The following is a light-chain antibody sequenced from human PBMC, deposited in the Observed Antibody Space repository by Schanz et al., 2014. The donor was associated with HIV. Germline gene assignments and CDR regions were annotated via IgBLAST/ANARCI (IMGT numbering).Light chain of an antibody. J-gene: IGKJ1*01. CDR2: GVS. V-gene: IGKV3-20*01. CDR3: QQYGSSPWT. Sequence: ENALTQSPGILSLSPGERATLSCRASLSIRSRSLPWYQPKPGQTPRLLIYGVSSRAAGIPDRVSGSGSGTDFTLTINRLEPEDLGVYYCQQYGSSPWTFGPGTRVEIK. CDR1: LSIRSRS.